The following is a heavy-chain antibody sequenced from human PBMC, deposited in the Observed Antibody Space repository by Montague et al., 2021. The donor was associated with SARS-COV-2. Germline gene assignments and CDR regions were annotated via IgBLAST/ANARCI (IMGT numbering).Heavy chain of an antibody. CDR1: GGSISSSNW. Sequence: SETLSLTCAVSGGSISSSNWWSWVRQPPGKGLEWIGEINHSGSTNYDPSLKSRVTISVDTSKNQFSLKLSSVTAADTAVYYCARARQDVVVPTLGIGAYYYYYYMDVWGKGPRSPSP. V-gene: IGHV4-4*02. CDR2: INHSGST. CDR3: ARARQDVVVPTLGIGAYYYYYYMDV. D-gene: IGHD2-2*01. J-gene: IGHJ6*03.